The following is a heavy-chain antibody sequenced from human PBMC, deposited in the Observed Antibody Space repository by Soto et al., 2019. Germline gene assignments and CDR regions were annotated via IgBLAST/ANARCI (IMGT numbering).Heavy chain of an antibody. CDR3: ARERGGYYYYYGMDV. D-gene: IGHD2-15*01. V-gene: IGHV4-30-4*01. Sequence: QVQLQESGPGLVKPSQTLSLTCTVSGGSISSGDYYWSWIRQPPGKGLEWIGYIYYSGSTYYNQSLERRVTRSVDTSKHQFSLKLSSVTAADTAVYYCARERGGYYYYYGMDVWGQGTTVTVSS. CDR2: IYYSGST. CDR1: GGSISSGDYY. J-gene: IGHJ6*02.